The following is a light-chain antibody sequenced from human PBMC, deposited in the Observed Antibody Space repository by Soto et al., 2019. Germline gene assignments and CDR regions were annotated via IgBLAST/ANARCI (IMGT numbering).Light chain of an antibody. V-gene: IGKV3D-20*01. CDR3: QQYGIITRT. J-gene: IGKJ1*01. CDR1: QSVSRNS. Sequence: IVLTQSPATLSLSPGERATLSCGASQSVSRNSLAWYKQKPGLAPRLLIYDASSRATGTPDRFSGSGSGTYFTLTISRLEPEDFAVYYCQQYGIITRTCGQGTKVEIK. CDR2: DAS.